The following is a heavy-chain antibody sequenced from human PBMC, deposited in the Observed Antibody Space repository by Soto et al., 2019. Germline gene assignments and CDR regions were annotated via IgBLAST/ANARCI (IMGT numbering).Heavy chain of an antibody. J-gene: IGHJ4*02. Sequence: SETLSLTCAVSGGSLTTGSYYWSWIRQPPGKGLEWIGDIYNSRSTNYNPSLKSAVTISIDTSRNQFSLKLNSVTPADTAVYYCATTVTNYYDYWGQGTLVTVSS. CDR3: ATTVTNYYDY. CDR2: IYNSRST. CDR1: GGSLTTGSYY. V-gene: IGHV4-61*01. D-gene: IGHD4-17*01.